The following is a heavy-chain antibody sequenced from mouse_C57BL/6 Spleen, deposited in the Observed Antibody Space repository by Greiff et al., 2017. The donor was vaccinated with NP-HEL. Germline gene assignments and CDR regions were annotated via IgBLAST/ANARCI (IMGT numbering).Heavy chain of an antibody. Sequence: QVQLQQPGAELVRPGSSVKLSCKASGYTFTSYWMDWVKQRPGQGLEWIGNIYPSDSETHYNQKFKDKATLTVDKSSITAYMQLSSLTSEDSAVYYCARPKTAQATWGFAYWGQGTLVTVSA. CDR2: IYPSDSET. D-gene: IGHD3-2*02. CDR1: GYTFTSYW. CDR3: ARPKTAQATWGFAY. J-gene: IGHJ3*01. V-gene: IGHV1-61*01.